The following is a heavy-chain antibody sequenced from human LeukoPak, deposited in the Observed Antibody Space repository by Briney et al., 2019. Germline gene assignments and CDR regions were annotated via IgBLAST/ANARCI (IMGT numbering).Heavy chain of an antibody. CDR2: INPNSGGT. V-gene: IGHV1-2*02. J-gene: IGHJ4*02. CDR1: GYTFTGYY. D-gene: IGHD6-19*01. CDR3: ARDYGSGWYFLGY. Sequence: ASVKVSCKASGYTFTGYYMHWVRQAPGQGLEWMGWINPNSGGTNYQGRVTMTRDTSISTAYMELSRLRSDDTAVYYCARDYGSGWYFLGYWGQGTLVTVSS.